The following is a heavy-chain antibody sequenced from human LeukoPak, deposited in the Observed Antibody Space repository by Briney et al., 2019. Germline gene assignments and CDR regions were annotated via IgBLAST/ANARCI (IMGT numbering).Heavy chain of an antibody. V-gene: IGHV3-11*05. Sequence: GGSLRLSCAASGFTFSDYYMSWIRQAPGKGLEWVSYISSSSSYTNYADSVKGRFTISRDNAKNSLFLQMNSLRAEDTAVYFCARGAGVAAAGTIDCWGQGTLVTVSS. D-gene: IGHD6-13*01. CDR1: GFTFSDYY. J-gene: IGHJ4*02. CDR2: ISSSSSYT. CDR3: ARGAGVAAAGTIDC.